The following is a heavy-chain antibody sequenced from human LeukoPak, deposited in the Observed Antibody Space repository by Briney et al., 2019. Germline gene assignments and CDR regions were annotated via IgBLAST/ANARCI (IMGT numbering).Heavy chain of an antibody. J-gene: IGHJ3*02. Sequence: GGSLRLSCAASGFTFSNAWISWVRQAPGKGLEWVGRIKSKTDGGTTDYAAPVKGRFIISRDDSKNTLYLQMNSLKTEDTAVYYCTTPGEGWDDHYRFGAFDIWGQGTMVTVSS. V-gene: IGHV3-15*01. CDR1: GFTFSNAW. CDR3: TTPGEGWDDHYRFGAFDI. CDR2: IKSKTDGGTT. D-gene: IGHD1-1*01.